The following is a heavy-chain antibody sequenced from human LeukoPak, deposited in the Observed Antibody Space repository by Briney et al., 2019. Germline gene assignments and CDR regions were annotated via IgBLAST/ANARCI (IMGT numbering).Heavy chain of an antibody. D-gene: IGHD3-22*01. CDR2: IYRGGST. V-gene: IGHV3-66*02. CDR3: ARDRRDRSGSQGYYMDV. CDR1: GFTVSSNY. J-gene: IGHJ6*03. Sequence: PGGSLRLSCAASGFTVSSNYMRWVRQGPGKGLECVSVIYRGGSTYSADSVKGRFTISRDNSKNTLYLKMNSLRAEDTAVYYCARDRRDRSGSQGYYMDVWGKGTTVTVSS.